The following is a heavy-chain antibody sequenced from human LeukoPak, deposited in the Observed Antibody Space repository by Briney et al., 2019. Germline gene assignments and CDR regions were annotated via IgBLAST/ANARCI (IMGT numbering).Heavy chain of an antibody. J-gene: IGHJ5*02. CDR3: ARQSSGYYYGWFDP. CDR1: GGSILDSTYY. CDR2: IFYTWNT. Sequence: PSETLSLTFTVSGGSILDSTYYWPWIRQPPGKGLEWIATIFYTWNTHYNPSLKSRVIMSVDTVKNEFSLNLNSVTAADTAVYYCARQSSGYYYGWFDPWGQGTLVSVCS. D-gene: IGHD3-22*01. V-gene: IGHV4-39*01.